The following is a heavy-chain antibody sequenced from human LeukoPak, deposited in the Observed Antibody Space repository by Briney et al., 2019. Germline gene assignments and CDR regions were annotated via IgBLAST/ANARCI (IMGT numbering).Heavy chain of an antibody. J-gene: IGHJ1*01. D-gene: IGHD6-19*01. CDR2: INPNGGGT. Sequence: ASVTVSCKASGYSFTGYFIYWVRQAPGQGLEWLGWINPNGGGTSCAQKFQGRVTMTRDTSISTAYMELSRLGSDDTAVYYCARGFYSSGWYGSFQHWGQGTLVTVSS. V-gene: IGHV1-2*02. CDR3: ARGFYSSGWYGSFQH. CDR1: GYSFTGYF.